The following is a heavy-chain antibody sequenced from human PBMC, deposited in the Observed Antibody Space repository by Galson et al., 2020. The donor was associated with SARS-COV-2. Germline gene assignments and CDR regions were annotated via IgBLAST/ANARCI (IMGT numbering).Heavy chain of an antibody. J-gene: IGHJ4*02. CDR1: GGSISSGGYY. CDR3: ARARITMIAVAPTQIDY. CDR2: IYYSGST. Sequence: SETLSLTCTVSGGSISSGGYYWSWIRQHPGKGLEWLGYIYYSGSTYYNPSLKSRVTISVDTSKNQFSLKLSSVTAADTAVYYCARARITMIAVAPTQIDYWGQGTLVTVSS. D-gene: IGHD3-22*01. V-gene: IGHV4-31*03.